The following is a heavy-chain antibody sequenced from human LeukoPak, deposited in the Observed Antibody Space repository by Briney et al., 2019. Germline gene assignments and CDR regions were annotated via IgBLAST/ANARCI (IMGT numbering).Heavy chain of an antibody. CDR1: GGTFSSYA. J-gene: IGHJ6*02. Sequence: ASVTVSCKASGGTFSSYAISWVRQAPGQGLEWMGGIIPIFGTANYAQKFQGRVTITADESTSTAYMELSSLRSEDTAVYYCARDAKDIVVVPAAKTNNYYYGMDVWGQGTTVTVSS. CDR2: IIPIFGTA. D-gene: IGHD2-2*01. CDR3: ARDAKDIVVVPAAKTNNYYYGMDV. V-gene: IGHV1-69*13.